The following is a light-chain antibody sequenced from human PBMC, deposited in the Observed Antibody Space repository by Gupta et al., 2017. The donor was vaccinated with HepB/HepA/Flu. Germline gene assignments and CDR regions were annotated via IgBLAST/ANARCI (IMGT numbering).Light chain of an antibody. CDR3: AASDDDIKGLV. V-gene: IGLV1-44*01. Sequence: QSVLTQPPSASGTPGQRVTISCSGSSSNIGSNTVNWYQQLPGTAPKRLIDSKNQRPSAVTARLFCYTAGSSASPLTSGLQSEEEADDYYAASDDDIKGLVFGGGTKLTVL. CDR1: SSNIGSNT. CDR2: SKN. J-gene: IGLJ2*01.